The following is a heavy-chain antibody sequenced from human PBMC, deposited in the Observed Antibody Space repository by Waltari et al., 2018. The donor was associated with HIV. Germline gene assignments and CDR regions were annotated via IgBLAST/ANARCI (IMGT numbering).Heavy chain of an antibody. CDR2: ISRSSDYI. J-gene: IGHJ4*02. CDR1: VFTFGRYA. CDR3: TATVTTRGTFDY. V-gene: IGHV3-21*06. D-gene: IGHD4-17*01. Sequence: EVQLVESGGGLAKPGGSRRLSCAASVFTFGRYAMNWVRQAPGKGLEWIAYISRSSDYIYYADSVKGRFIISRDNAKNSVFLDMNNMRDVDTAVYYCTATVTTRGTFDYWGQGTMVPVS.